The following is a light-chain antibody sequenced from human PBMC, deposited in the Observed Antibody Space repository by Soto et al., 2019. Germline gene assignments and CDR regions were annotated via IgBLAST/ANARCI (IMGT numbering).Light chain of an antibody. Sequence: EIVLTQSPATLSLSPGERATLSCRASQSVTNSLAWYQQKPGQAPRLLVYDASNRATGIPTRFSGSGSGTDFTLTIGNLEPEDLLVYNCNKHISGPLTSGGGTKV. J-gene: IGKJ4*01. CDR2: DAS. CDR1: QSVTNS. CDR3: NKHISGPLT. V-gene: IGKV3-11*01.